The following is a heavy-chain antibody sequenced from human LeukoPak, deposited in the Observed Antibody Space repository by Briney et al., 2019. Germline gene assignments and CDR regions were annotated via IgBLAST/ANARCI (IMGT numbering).Heavy chain of an antibody. CDR3: STGSGHAFDI. Sequence: GGPLRLSCAASGFTFSSYWMHWVRQVPGKGLVWVSRINSDGSSTSYADSVKGRFNITRDNAKNTLYVQMNSLRAEDTAVYYCSTGSGHAFDIWGRGTMVTVSS. CDR1: GFTFSSYW. V-gene: IGHV3-74*01. J-gene: IGHJ3*02. CDR2: INSDGSST. D-gene: IGHD3-10*01.